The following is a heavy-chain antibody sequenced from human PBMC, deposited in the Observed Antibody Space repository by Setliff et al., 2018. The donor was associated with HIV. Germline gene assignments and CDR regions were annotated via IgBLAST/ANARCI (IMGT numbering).Heavy chain of an antibody. V-gene: IGHV4-39*07. CDR2: IYYSGNA. CDR3: ARARYIVIRGDAGMDV. J-gene: IGHJ6*02. CDR1: GGSISSNNYY. D-gene: IGHD3-10*01. Sequence: SETLSLTCTVSGGSISSNNYYWGWIRQSPGKGLEWSGSIYYSGNAYYNPSLKSRLTISMDTSKNQFSLKLNSVTAADTAVYYCARARYIVIRGDAGMDVWGPGTTVTVSS.